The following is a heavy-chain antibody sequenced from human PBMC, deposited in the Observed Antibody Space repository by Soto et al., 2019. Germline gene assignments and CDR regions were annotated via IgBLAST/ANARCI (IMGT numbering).Heavy chain of an antibody. CDR2: SSGSGDET. V-gene: IGHV3-23*01. CDR3: ATCLAATVVTPRLLY. Sequence: GGSLRLSCAASGFTVGSYAMTWVRQAPGQGLEWVSGSSGSGDETYYADSVKGRFTVSRDNSKNTLYLQMNSLRAEDTALYYCATCLAATVVTPRLLYWGHGTLVTVSS. D-gene: IGHD6-25*01. J-gene: IGHJ4*01. CDR1: GFTVGSYA.